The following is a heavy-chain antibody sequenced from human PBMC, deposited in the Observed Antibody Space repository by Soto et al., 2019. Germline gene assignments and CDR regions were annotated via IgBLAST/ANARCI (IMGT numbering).Heavy chain of an antibody. Sequence: QVQLVQSGAEVKKPGSSVKVSCKASGGTFSSYAISWVRQAPGQGLEWMGGIIPLFGTANYAQKFQGRVTITADESTSTAYMELSSLRSEDTAVYYCATYYYDSSGYLQLNYWGQGTLVTVSS. J-gene: IGHJ4*02. CDR2: IIPLFGTA. CDR1: GGTFSSYA. CDR3: ATYYYDSSGYLQLNY. V-gene: IGHV1-69*12. D-gene: IGHD3-22*01.